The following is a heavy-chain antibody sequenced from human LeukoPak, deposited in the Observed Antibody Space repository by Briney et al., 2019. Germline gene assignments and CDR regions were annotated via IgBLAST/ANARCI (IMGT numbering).Heavy chain of an antibody. CDR1: GFTFSSYS. CDR2: ISSSSSYI. Sequence: GGSLRLSCAASGFTFSSYSMNWVRQAPGKGLEWVSSISSSSSYIYYADSVKGRFTISRDNSKNTLYLQMNSLRAEDTAVYYCAKDWDVAPGYWGQGTLVTVSS. V-gene: IGHV3-21*04. J-gene: IGHJ4*02. D-gene: IGHD1-26*01. CDR3: AKDWDVAPGY.